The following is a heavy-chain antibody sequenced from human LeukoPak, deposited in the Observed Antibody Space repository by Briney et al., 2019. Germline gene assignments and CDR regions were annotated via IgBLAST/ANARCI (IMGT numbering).Heavy chain of an antibody. CDR3: TKGPLGATRAYYFDY. CDR1: GFTFSSYG. Sequence: GGTLRLSCAASGFTFSSYGMSWVRQAPGKGLEWVSAISGSGGSTYYADSVKGRFTISRDNSKNTLYLQMNSLRAEDTAVYYCTKGPLGATRAYYFDYWGQGTLVTVSS. D-gene: IGHD1-26*01. CDR2: ISGSGGST. J-gene: IGHJ4*02. V-gene: IGHV3-23*01.